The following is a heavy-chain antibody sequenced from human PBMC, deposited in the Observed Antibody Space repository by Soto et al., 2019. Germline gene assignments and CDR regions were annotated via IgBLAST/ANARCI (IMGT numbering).Heavy chain of an antibody. D-gene: IGHD3-10*01. Sequence: SVKVSCKASGDTFRRHGISWVRQAPGQGPEWMGGIIPTFGTANYAQRFQGRVTITADKSTSTAYMELSSLRSDDSAVYYCATRRHNYGSGSYYPLYYYYGVDVWGQGTTVTVSS. CDR2: IIPTFGTA. V-gene: IGHV1-69*06. J-gene: IGHJ6*02. CDR3: ATRRHNYGSGSYYPLYYYYGVDV. CDR1: GDTFRRHG.